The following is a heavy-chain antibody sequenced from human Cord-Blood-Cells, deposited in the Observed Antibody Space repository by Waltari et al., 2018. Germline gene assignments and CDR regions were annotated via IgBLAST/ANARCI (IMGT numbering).Heavy chain of an antibody. D-gene: IGHD3-10*01. Sequence: QVQLQESGPGLVKPSQTLSLTCTVSGGSISSGDYYWSWIRQPPGKGLEWIGYIYYSGSTYYNPSLKSRVTISVDTSKNQFSLKLSSMTAADTAVYYCARDLPMYYGSGSYYNEGAFDIWGQGTMVTVSS. CDR2: IYYSGST. J-gene: IGHJ3*02. CDR3: ARDLPMYYGSGSYYNEGAFDI. V-gene: IGHV4-30-4*08. CDR1: GGSISSGDYY.